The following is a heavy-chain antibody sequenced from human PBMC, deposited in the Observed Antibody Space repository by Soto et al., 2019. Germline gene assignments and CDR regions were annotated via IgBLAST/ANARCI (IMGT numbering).Heavy chain of an antibody. D-gene: IGHD6-6*01. J-gene: IGHJ4*02. CDR3: ARLYTSSSHVDY. V-gene: IGHV5-51*01. Sequence: PGDSLKISCKGYGYSFTKYWIGWVRQMPGKGLEWMGIIYPADSDIRYSPSFQGQVTISADKSISTAYLQWVSLKVSDTAMYYCARLYTSSSHVDYWGQGTLVTVSS. CDR1: GYSFTKYW. CDR2: IYPADSDI.